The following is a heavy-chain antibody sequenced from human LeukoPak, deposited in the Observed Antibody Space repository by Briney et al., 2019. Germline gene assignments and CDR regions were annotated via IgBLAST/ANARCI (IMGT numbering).Heavy chain of an antibody. D-gene: IGHD3-22*01. Sequence: GGSLRLSCAASGFTFDDYAMHWVRQAPGKGLEWVSGISWNSGSIGYADSVKGRFTIPRDNAKNSLYLQMNSLRAEDTALYYCAKDQGLNSGYYLDYWGQGTLVTVSS. J-gene: IGHJ4*02. CDR2: ISWNSGSI. V-gene: IGHV3-9*01. CDR3: AKDQGLNSGYYLDY. CDR1: GFTFDDYA.